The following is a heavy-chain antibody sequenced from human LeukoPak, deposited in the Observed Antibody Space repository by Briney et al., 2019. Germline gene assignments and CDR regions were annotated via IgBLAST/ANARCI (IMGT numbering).Heavy chain of an antibody. Sequence: PGGSLRLSCAASGFTMFSHMSWVRQAPGKGLEWVSGISGSGGITYYADSVKGRCTISRDNSRNTLHLQMNSLRADDTAVYYCTKANTAVAAFGYFDLWGRGTLVTVSS. CDR3: TKANTAVAAFGYFDL. D-gene: IGHD6-19*01. CDR2: ISGSGGIT. J-gene: IGHJ2*01. V-gene: IGHV3-23*01. CDR1: GFTMFSH.